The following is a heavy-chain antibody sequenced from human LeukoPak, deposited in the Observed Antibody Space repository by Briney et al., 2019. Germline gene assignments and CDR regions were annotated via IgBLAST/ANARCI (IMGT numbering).Heavy chain of an antibody. CDR2: ISGSGGST. CDR3: ARGLTGGWAAVFDY. Sequence: GGSLRLSCAASGFTFSSYAMSWVRQAPGKGLEWVSAISGSGGSTYYADSVKGRFTITRDNSKNTLYLQMNSLRAEDTAVYYCARGLTGGWAAVFDYWGQGTLVTVSS. D-gene: IGHD1-26*01. V-gene: IGHV3-23*01. CDR1: GFTFSSYA. J-gene: IGHJ4*02.